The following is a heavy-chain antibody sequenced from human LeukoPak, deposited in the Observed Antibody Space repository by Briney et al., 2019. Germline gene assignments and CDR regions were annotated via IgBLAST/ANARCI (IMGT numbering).Heavy chain of an antibody. D-gene: IGHD6-19*01. CDR1: RFTFSSYA. V-gene: IGHV3-30*04. CDR3: ATPLPPHSSGWYFRMDV. Sequence: GGSLRLSCAASRFTFSSYAMHWVRQAPGKGLEWVAVISYDGSNKYYADSVKGRFTISRDNSKNTLYLQMNSLRAEDTAVYYCATPLPPHSSGWYFRMDVWGKGTTVTVSS. J-gene: IGHJ6*03. CDR2: ISYDGSNK.